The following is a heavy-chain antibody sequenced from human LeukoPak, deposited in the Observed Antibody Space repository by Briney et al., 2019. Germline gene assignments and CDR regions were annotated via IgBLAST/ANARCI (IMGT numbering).Heavy chain of an antibody. D-gene: IGHD3-10*01. CDR2: IDTNTGGT. Sequence: ASVKVSCKASGYTFTGYYVHWVRQAPGQGLEWMGWIDTNTGGTNYAQKFQGRVTMTRDTSISTAYMELSRLRSDDTAVYYCARGPISSGTYYVNYWGQGTLVTVSS. CDR1: GYTFTGYY. J-gene: IGHJ4*02. V-gene: IGHV1-2*02. CDR3: ARGPISSGTYYVNY.